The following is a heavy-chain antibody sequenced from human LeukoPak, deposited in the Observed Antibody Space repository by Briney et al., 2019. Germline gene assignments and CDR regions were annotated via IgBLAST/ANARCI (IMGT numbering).Heavy chain of an antibody. V-gene: IGHV1-18*01. CDR3: ARDAVSGVGVAAAP. Sequence: GSVKVSCKASGYTFTSYGISWVRQAPGQGLEWMRWISAYNGNTNYAQKLQGRVTMTTDTSTSTAYMELRSLRSDDTAVYYCARDAVSGVGVAAAPWGQGTLVTVSS. CDR2: ISAYNGNT. CDR1: GYTFTSYG. J-gene: IGHJ5*02. D-gene: IGHD6-13*01.